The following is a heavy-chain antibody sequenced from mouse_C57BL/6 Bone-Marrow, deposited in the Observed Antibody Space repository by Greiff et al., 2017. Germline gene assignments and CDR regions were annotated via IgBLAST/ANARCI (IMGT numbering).Heavy chain of an antibody. CDR3: ARRDGSSWYFDV. D-gene: IGHD1-1*01. CDR1: GYTFTSHW. CDR2: INPSSGYT. V-gene: IGHV1-7*01. J-gene: IGHJ1*03. Sequence: QVQLQQPGAELAKPGASVKLFCKASGYTFTSHWMHWVKQRPGQGLEWIGYINPSSGYTKYNQKFKDKATLTADKSSSTAYMHLSSLTYEDSAVYYCARRDGSSWYFDVWGTGTTVAISS.